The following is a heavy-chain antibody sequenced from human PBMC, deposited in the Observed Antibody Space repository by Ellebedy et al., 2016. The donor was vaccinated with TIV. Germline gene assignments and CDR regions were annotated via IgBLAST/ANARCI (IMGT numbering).Heavy chain of an antibody. CDR1: GFTFSSYF. V-gene: IGHV3-23*01. J-gene: IGHJ6*03. CDR2: ISDAGVST. D-gene: IGHD1-26*01. CDR3: AKGPTTRYYYMDV. Sequence: GESLKISXAASGFTFSSYFMSWVRQAPGKGLEWVSAISDAGVSTYYADSVKGRFTISRDNSKNTLYLQMNSLRAEDTAVYYCAKGPTTRYYYMDVWGKGTTVTVSS.